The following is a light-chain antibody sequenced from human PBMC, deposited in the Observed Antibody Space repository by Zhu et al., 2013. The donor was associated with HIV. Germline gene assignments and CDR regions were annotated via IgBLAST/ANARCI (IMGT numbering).Light chain of an antibody. V-gene: IGKV3-20*01. Sequence: EIVMTQSPGTLSLSPGERATLSCRASQSVSSSYLAWYQQKPGQAPRLLIYGVSTRATGIPDRFSGSGSGTDFTLTISRLEPEDFAVYFCQQYGSSPRTFGPGTMVEIK. J-gene: IGKJ1*01. CDR2: GVS. CDR3: QQYGSSPRT. CDR1: QSVSSSY.